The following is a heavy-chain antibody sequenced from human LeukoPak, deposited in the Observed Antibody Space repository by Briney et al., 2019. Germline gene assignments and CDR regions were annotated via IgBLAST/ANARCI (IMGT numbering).Heavy chain of an antibody. CDR2: IYYSGST. CDR1: GGSISSSSYY. V-gene: IGHV4-39*07. J-gene: IGHJ4*02. CDR3: AREPPGGVMFDY. D-gene: IGHD3-16*01. Sequence: SETLSLTCTVSGGSISSSSYYWGWIRQPPGKGLEWIGSIYYSGSTYYNPSLKSRVTISVDTSKNQFSLTLSSVTAADTAVYYCAREPPGGVMFDYWGQGTLVTVSS.